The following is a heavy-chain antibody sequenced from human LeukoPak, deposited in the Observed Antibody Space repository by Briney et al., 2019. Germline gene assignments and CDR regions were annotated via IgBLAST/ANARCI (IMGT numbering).Heavy chain of an antibody. D-gene: IGHD3-10*01. Sequence: PGGSLRLSCAASGFTFSSYWMSWVRQAPGKGLEWVANIKQDGSEKYYVDSVKGRFTISRDNAKNSLYLQMNSLRAEDTAVYYCARGQSLALGYMDVWGKGTTVTVSS. CDR3: ARGQSLALGYMDV. J-gene: IGHJ6*03. V-gene: IGHV3-7*01. CDR2: IKQDGSEK. CDR1: GFTFSSYW.